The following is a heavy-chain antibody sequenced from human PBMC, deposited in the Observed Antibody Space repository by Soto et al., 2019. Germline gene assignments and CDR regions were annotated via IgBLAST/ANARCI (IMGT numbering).Heavy chain of an antibody. J-gene: IGHJ4*02. CDR3: AKDIGSSGYFPYYFDY. CDR2: ISWNSGSI. V-gene: IGHV3-9*01. CDR1: GFTFDDYA. D-gene: IGHD3-22*01. Sequence: EVQLVESGGGLVQPGRSLRLSCAASGFTFDDYAMHWVRQAPGKGLEWVSGISWNSGSIGYVDSVKGRFTISRDNAKNSLYLQMNSLRAEDTALYYCAKDIGSSGYFPYYFDYWGQGTLVTVSS.